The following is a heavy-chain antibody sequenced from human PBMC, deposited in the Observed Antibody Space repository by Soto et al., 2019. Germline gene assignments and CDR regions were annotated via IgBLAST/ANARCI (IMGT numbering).Heavy chain of an antibody. Sequence: PSETLSLTCTVSGGSISSGGYYWSWIRQHPGKGLEWIGYIYYSGSTYYNPSLKSRVTISVDTSKNQFSLKLSSVTAADTAVYYCARSSTYSYGPVFDYWGQGTLVTVSS. D-gene: IGHD5-18*01. CDR3: ARSSTYSYGPVFDY. V-gene: IGHV4-31*03. CDR2: IYYSGST. CDR1: GGSISSGGYY. J-gene: IGHJ4*02.